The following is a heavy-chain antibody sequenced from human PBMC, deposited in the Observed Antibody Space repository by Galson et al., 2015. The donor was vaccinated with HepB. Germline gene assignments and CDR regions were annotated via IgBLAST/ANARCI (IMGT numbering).Heavy chain of an antibody. CDR2: INQDGSLR. Sequence: SLRLSCAASGVDFSSDWMTWVRQIPGKGLEWVANINQDGSLRQYVDSVKGRFTVSRDNAKNSLYLEMTSLRVEDAAVYYCAKDSASRIGDYWGQGALVTVSS. CDR1: GVDFSSDW. V-gene: IGHV3-7*03. J-gene: IGHJ4*02. D-gene: IGHD2-15*01. CDR3: AKDSASRIGDY.